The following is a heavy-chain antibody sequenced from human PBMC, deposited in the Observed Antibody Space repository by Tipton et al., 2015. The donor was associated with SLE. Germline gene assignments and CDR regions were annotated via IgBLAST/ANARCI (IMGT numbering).Heavy chain of an antibody. CDR2: IYPDGTT. V-gene: IGHV4-39*07. Sequence: TLSLTCTVSGGSISSSSYYWGWIRQPPGKGLEWIGSIYPDGTTYYNPSLKSRVTISIDRSKNQFSLNLSSVTAADTAVYYCAMQQLRDYYYYRLDVWGQGTTVTVSS. CDR3: AMQQLRDYYYYRLDV. D-gene: IGHD5-18*01. CDR1: GGSISSSSYY. J-gene: IGHJ6*02.